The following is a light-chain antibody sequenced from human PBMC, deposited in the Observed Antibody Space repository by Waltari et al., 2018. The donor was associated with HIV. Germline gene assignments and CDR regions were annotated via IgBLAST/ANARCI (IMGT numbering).Light chain of an antibody. J-gene: IGLJ2*01. CDR3: CSYAGSSTVV. CDR2: EVS. CDR1: SRYVGSYNL. V-gene: IGLV2-23*02. Sequence: QSALTQPASVSASPGQSITISCTGTSRYVGSYNLVSWYQQHPGKAPKLMIYEVSKRPSGVSNRFSGSKSGNTASLTISGLQAEDEADYYCCSYAGSSTVVFGGGTKLTVL.